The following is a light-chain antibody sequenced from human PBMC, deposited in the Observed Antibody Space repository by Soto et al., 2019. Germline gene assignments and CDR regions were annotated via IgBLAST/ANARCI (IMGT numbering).Light chain of an antibody. CDR2: GAS. CDR1: QSVSSY. V-gene: IGKV3-20*01. CDR3: QQHGTSPIT. Sequence: EIVLTQSPATLSLSPGERATLSCRASQSVSSYLAWHQQKPGQTPRLLVYGASSRATGIPDRFSGSGSGTDFTLTISRLEPEDFAVYYCQQHGTSPITFGQGTRRRL. J-gene: IGKJ5*01.